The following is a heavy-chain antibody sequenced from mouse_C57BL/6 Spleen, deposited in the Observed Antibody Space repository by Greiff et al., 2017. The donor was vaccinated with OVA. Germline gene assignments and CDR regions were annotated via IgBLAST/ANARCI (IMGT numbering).Heavy chain of an antibody. V-gene: IGHV3-1*01. CDR1: GYSITSGYD. CDR2: ISYSGST. D-gene: IGHD2-1*01. CDR3: ARGGDGNYSWFAY. J-gene: IGHJ3*01. Sequence: DVKLQESGPGMVKPSQSLSLTCTVTGYSITSGYDWHWIRHFPGNKLEWMGYISYSGSTNYNPSLKSRISITHDTSKNHFFLKLNSVTTEDTATYYCARGGDGNYSWFAYWGQGTLVTVSA.